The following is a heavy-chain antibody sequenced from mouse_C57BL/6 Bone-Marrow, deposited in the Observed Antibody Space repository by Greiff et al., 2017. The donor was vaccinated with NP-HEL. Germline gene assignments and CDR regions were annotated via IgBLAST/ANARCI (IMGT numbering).Heavy chain of an antibody. CDR2: IDPSDSYT. CDR3: ARSRRVGYFDV. V-gene: IGHV1-50*01. D-gene: IGHD1-1*01. CDR1: GYTFTSYW. J-gene: IGHJ1*03. Sequence: QVQLQQPGAELVKPGASVKLSCKASGYTFTSYWMQWVKQRPGQGLEWIGEIDPSDSYTNYNQKFKGKATLTVDTSSSTAYMQLSSLTSEDSAVYYCARSRRVGYFDVWGTGTTVTVSS.